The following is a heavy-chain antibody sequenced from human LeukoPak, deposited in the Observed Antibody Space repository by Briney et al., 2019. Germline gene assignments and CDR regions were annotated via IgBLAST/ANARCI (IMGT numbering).Heavy chain of an antibody. CDR2: ISSSSSTI. CDR3: AREAGSGWSMLAYYYYGKDV. Sequence: PGGSLRLSCAASGFTFSSYSMNWVRQAPGKGLEWVSYISSSSSTIYYADSVKGRFTISRDNAKNSLYLQMNSLRAEDTAVYYCAREAGSGWSMLAYYYYGKDVWGQGTTVTVSS. D-gene: IGHD6-19*01. CDR1: GFTFSSYS. J-gene: IGHJ6*02. V-gene: IGHV3-48*01.